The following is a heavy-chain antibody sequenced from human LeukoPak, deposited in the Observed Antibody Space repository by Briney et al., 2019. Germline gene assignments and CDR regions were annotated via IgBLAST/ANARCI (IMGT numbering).Heavy chain of an antibody. D-gene: IGHD5-18*01. Sequence: GESLKISCKGSGYRFTSYWIGWVRPMPGKGLEWMGIIYPGDSDTRYSPSFQGQVTISSDKSISTAYLQWSSLKASDTALYYCARRGYSYGPNYFDYWGQGTLVTVSS. J-gene: IGHJ4*02. CDR2: IYPGDSDT. CDR3: ARRGYSYGPNYFDY. CDR1: GYRFTSYW. V-gene: IGHV5-51*01.